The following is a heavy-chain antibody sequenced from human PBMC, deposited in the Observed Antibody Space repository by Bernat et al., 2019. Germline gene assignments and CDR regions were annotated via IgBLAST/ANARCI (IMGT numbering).Heavy chain of an antibody. D-gene: IGHD6-19*01. CDR3: AVEAVAGTEYFQH. CDR2: IYYSGST. CDR1: GGSISSSSYY. Sequence: QLQLQESGPGLVKPSETLSLTCTVSGGSISSSSYYWGWIRQPPGKGLEWIGSIYYSGSTYYNPSLESRVTISVDTSKTQFYLKLSSVTAADTAVYYCAVEAVAGTEYFQHWGQGTLVTVSS. V-gene: IGHV4-39*01. J-gene: IGHJ1*01.